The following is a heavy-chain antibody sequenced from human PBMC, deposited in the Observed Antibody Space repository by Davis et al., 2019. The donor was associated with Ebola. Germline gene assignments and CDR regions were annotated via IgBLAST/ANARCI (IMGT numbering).Heavy chain of an antibody. Sequence: GESLKISCAASGFTFSSYGMHWVRQAPGKGLEWVAAIWYDGSNKYYADSVKGRFTISRDNSKNTLYLQMNSLRAEDTAVYYCARNDYGDYPVFDYWGQGTLVTVSS. D-gene: IGHD4-17*01. CDR1: GFTFSSYG. J-gene: IGHJ4*02. CDR3: ARNDYGDYPVFDY. CDR2: IWYDGSNK. V-gene: IGHV3-33*01.